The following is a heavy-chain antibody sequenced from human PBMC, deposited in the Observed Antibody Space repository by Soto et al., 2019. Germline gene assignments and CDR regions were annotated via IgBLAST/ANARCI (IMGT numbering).Heavy chain of an antibody. CDR2: ISSTGTSM. CDR1: GFTFSSYE. J-gene: IGHJ4*02. V-gene: IGHV3-48*03. Sequence: VQLVESGGDLVQPGGSLRLSCAASGFTFSSYEMNWVRQAPGKGLEWVSYISSTGTSMDDADSVKGRFTISRDNAKNSLFLQLNSLRDEDTAVYYCARETHFIDYWGQGTLVSVSA. CDR3: ARETHFIDY.